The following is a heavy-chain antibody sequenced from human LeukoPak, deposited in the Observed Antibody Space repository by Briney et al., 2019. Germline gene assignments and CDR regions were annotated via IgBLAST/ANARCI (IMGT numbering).Heavy chain of an antibody. Sequence: GGSLRLACAASGFTFSSYTIHWVSQAPGKGLEWVSVISYDGSNKYYADSVKGRFTISRDNSKNTLYLQMNSLRAEDTAVYYCARDTGWFGELLYLDYWGQGTLVTVSS. CDR2: ISYDGSNK. CDR1: GFTFSSYT. CDR3: ARDTGWFGELLYLDY. V-gene: IGHV3-30-3*01. J-gene: IGHJ4*02. D-gene: IGHD3-10*01.